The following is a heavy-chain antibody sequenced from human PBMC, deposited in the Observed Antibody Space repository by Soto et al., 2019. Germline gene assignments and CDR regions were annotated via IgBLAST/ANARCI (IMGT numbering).Heavy chain of an antibody. CDR1: GYTFTSYY. Sequence: ASVKVSCKASGYTFTSYYMHWVRQAPGQGLEWMGIINPSGGSTSYAQKFQGRVTMTRDTSTSTVYMELSSLRSEDTAVYYCASLGKGGYCSGGSCYGAFDIWGQGTMVTVSS. V-gene: IGHV1-46*03. CDR2: INPSGGST. CDR3: ASLGKGGYCSGGSCYGAFDI. D-gene: IGHD2-15*01. J-gene: IGHJ3*02.